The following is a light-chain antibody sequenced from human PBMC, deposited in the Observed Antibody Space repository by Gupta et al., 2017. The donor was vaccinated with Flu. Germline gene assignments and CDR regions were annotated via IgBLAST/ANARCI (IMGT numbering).Light chain of an antibody. CDR2: GEN. J-gene: IGLJ3*02. CDR3: NSRDSSGNHLWV. V-gene: IGLV3-19*01. CDR1: SLRSYY. Sequence: SSELTQDPAVSVALGQTVRITCQGDSLRSYYASWYQQTPGQAPVLVIYGENKRPSGIPDRFSGSRSGNTASLTITGAQAEDEADYYCNSRDSSGNHLWVFGGGTKLIVL.